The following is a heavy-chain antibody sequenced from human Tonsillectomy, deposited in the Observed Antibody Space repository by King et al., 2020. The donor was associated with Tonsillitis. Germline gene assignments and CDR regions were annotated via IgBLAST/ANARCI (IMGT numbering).Heavy chain of an antibody. Sequence: VQLVESGGGLVQPGGSLRLSCAASGFTFSSYAMSWVRQAPGKGLEWVSAISGSGGSTYYADSVKGRFTISRDNSKNTLYLQMNSLRAEDTAVYYCAKAERPQQWLGWCAFDIWGQGTMVTVSS. CDR2: ISGSGGST. J-gene: IGHJ3*02. D-gene: IGHD6-19*01. CDR3: AKAERPQQWLGWCAFDI. CDR1: GFTFSSYA. V-gene: IGHV3-23*04.